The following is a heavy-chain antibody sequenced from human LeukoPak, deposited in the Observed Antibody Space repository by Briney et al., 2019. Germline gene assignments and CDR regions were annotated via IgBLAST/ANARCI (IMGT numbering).Heavy chain of an antibody. CDR2: INPSSGST. J-gene: IGHJ4*02. V-gene: IGHV1-46*01. D-gene: IGHD5-24*01. Sequence: ASVKVSCKASGYTSTSFYMHWVRQAPGQGLEWMGIINPSSGSTSNAQKFQGRVTMTRDTSTSTVYMELSSLRSEDTAVYYCARDSEMATIIRYWGQGTLVTVSS. CDR1: GYTSTSFY. CDR3: ARDSEMATIIRY.